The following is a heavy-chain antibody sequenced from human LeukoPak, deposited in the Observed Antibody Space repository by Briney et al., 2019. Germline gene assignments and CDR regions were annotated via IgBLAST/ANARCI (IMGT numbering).Heavy chain of an antibody. V-gene: IGHV3-23*01. D-gene: IGHD2-15*01. CDR3: AKVALLGYCSGASCPLDY. J-gene: IGHJ4*02. CDR1: GFTFGSYA. Sequence: GGSLRLSCAASGFTFGSYAMTWVRQAPGKGLEWVSGISASGGITYYADSVKGRLTVSRDNSKNTLYLQMNSLRAEDTAVYSCAKVALLGYCSGASCPLDYWGQGTLVTASS. CDR2: ISASGGIT.